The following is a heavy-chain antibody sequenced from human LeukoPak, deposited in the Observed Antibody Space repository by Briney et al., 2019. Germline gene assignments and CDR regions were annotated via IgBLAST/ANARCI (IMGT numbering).Heavy chain of an antibody. CDR1: GYTFTSYH. CDR2: INPSGGTT. CDR3: ARVGAATEFDP. D-gene: IGHD6-13*01. V-gene: IGHV1-2*02. Sequence: GASVKVSCKASGYTFTSYHMHWVRQAPGQGLEWMGIINPSGGTTNYAQKFQGRVTMTRDTSISTAYMELSRLRSDDTAVYYCARVGAATEFDPWGQGTLVTVSS. J-gene: IGHJ5*02.